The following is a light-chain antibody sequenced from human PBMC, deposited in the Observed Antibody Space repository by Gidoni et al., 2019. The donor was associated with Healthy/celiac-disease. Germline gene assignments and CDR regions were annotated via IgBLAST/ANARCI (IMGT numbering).Light chain of an antibody. V-gene: IGKV3-20*01. CDR2: GAS. CDR3: QQYGSSSWT. CDR1: QSVSSSY. Sequence: EHVLTQSPGTLSLSPGERATLSCRASQSVSSSYLAWYQQKPGQAPRLLLYGASSRATGIPDRFSGSGSGTDFTLTISRLEPEDFAVYYCQQYGSSSWTFGQGTKVEIK. J-gene: IGKJ1*01.